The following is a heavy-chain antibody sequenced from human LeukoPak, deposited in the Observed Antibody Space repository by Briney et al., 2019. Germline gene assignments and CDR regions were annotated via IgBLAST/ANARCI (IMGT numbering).Heavy chain of an antibody. CDR1: GGSISSYY. J-gene: IGHJ4*02. D-gene: IGHD1-20*01. CDR2: IYTSGST. Sequence: SETLSLTCTVSGGSISSYYWSWIRQPTGKGLEWIGYIYTSGSTNYNPSLKSRVTISVDTSKNQFSLKLSSVTAADTAVYYCASQQYNWNDVPLAGGFDYWGQGTLVTVSS. V-gene: IGHV4-4*09. CDR3: ASQQYNWNDVPLAGGFDY.